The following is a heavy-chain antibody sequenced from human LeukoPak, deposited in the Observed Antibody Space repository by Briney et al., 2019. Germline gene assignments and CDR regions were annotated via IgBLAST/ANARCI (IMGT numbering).Heavy chain of an antibody. D-gene: IGHD3-22*01. V-gene: IGHV1-69*13. CDR2: IIPIFDTA. CDR1: GGTFSSYA. CDR3: ARADAYDGTVYYLY. Sequence: GASVKVSCKASGGTFSSYAISWVRQAPGQGLEWMGGIIPIFDTAVYAQKFQGRVTVTEDESTSTAYMDLSSLTSADTAVYYCARADAYDGTVYYLYWGQGTLVTVSS. J-gene: IGHJ4*02.